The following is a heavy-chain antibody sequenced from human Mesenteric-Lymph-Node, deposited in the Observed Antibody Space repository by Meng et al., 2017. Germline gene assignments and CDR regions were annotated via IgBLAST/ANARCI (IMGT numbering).Heavy chain of an antibody. CDR3: ARGYDSGAYFLIGPHFDS. CDR1: GGSISSSSYY. CDR2: IYYSGST. V-gene: IGHV4-39*07. Sequence: GSLRLSCTVSGGSISSSSYYWGWIRQPPGKGLEWIGSIYYSGSTYYNPSLKSRVTISVDTSKNQFSLKLSSVTAADTAVYYCARGYDSGAYFLIGPHFDSWGRGTLVTVSS. D-gene: IGHD3-22*01. J-gene: IGHJ4*02.